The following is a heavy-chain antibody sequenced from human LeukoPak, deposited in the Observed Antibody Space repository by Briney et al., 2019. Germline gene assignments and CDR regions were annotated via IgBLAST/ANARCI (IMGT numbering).Heavy chain of an antibody. J-gene: IGHJ4*02. Sequence: SETLSLTCAVYGGSFSGYYWGWIRQPPGKGLEWIGEINHSGSTNYNPSLKSRVTISVDTSKNQFSLKLSSVTAADTAVYYCATIIAVAGNYYFDYWGQGTLVTVSS. D-gene: IGHD6-19*01. V-gene: IGHV4-34*01. CDR1: GGSFSGYY. CDR3: ATIIAVAGNYYFDY. CDR2: INHSGST.